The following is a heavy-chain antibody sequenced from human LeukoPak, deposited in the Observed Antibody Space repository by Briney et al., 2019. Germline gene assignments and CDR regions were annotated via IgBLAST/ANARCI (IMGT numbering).Heavy chain of an antibody. CDR1: GFTFDDYA. J-gene: IGHJ4*02. CDR2: ISWNSGNI. V-gene: IGHV3-9*01. Sequence: QPGGSLRLSCAASGFTFDDYAMHWVRQAPGKGLEWVSGISWNSGNIGYADSVKGRFTISRDNAKNSLYLQMNSLRAEDTAVYYCARETPDSSGWDWGQGTLVTVSS. D-gene: IGHD6-19*01. CDR3: ARETPDSSGWD.